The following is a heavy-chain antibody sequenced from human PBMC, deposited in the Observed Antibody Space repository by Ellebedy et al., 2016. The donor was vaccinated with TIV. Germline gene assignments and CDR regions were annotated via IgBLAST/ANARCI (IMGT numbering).Heavy chain of an antibody. V-gene: IGHV3-7*01. J-gene: IGHJ5*02. CDR2: IYQDESEK. D-gene: IGHD4-17*01. CDR3: ARRGSYGDYAVQINSWFDR. CDR1: GFSFRNYW. Sequence: GESLKISCAASGFSFRNYWMGWVRQAPGKGLEWVANIYQDESEKYYVDSVKGRFTISRDNANNLLFLQMNSLRVDDTAVYYCARRGSYGDYAVQINSWFDRWGQGTLVTVSS.